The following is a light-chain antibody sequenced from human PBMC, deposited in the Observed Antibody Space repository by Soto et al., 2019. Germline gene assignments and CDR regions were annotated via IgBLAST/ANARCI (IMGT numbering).Light chain of an antibody. CDR1: QSISSY. J-gene: IGKJ5*01. Sequence: DIQMTQSPSSLSASVGDRVTITCRASQSISSYLNWYQQKPGKAPKLLIYGASKLQSGAPTRFSGSGAGTDFSLTISSLQPEDFATCYCQQSYSPPPITFGQGTRLEIK. CDR2: GAS. CDR3: QQSYSPPPIT. V-gene: IGKV1-39*01.